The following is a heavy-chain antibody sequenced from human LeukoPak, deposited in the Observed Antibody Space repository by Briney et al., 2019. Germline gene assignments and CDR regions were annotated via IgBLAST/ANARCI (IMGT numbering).Heavy chain of an antibody. CDR2: ISSSSSYI. V-gene: IGHV3-21*01. J-gene: IGHJ5*02. CDR3: ARDLGGYCSSTSCYTPNWFDP. Sequence: GGSLRLSCAASGFTFSSYSMNWVRQAPGKGLEWVSSISSSSSYIYYADSVKGRFTISRDNAKNSLYLQMNSLRAEDTAVYYCARDLGGYCSSTSCYTPNWFDPWGQGTLVTVSS. CDR1: GFTFSSYS. D-gene: IGHD2-2*02.